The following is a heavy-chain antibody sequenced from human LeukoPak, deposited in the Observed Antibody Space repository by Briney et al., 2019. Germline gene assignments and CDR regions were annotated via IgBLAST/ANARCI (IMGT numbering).Heavy chain of an antibody. D-gene: IGHD2-21*02. CDR1: GFTFSSYA. CDR2: ISGSGGST. CDR3: AKDKTGAYCGGDCYPGGNWSDP. J-gene: IGHJ5*02. Sequence: PGGSLRLSCAASGFTFSSYAMSWVRQAPGKGLEWVSAISGSGGSTYYADSVKGRFTISRDNSKNTLYLQMNSLRAEDTAVYYCAKDKTGAYCGGDCYPGGNWSDPWGQGTLVTVSS. V-gene: IGHV3-23*01.